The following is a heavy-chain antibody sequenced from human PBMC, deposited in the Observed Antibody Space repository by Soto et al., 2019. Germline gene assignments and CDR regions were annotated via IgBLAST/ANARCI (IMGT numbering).Heavy chain of an antibody. J-gene: IGHJ6*02. CDR2: ISYDGSNK. CDR3: ARVFGFGGMDV. CDR1: GFTFSSYA. V-gene: IGHV3-30-3*01. D-gene: IGHD3-10*01. Sequence: GGSLRLSCAASGFTFSSYAMHWVRQAPGKGLEWVAVISYDGSNKYYADSVKGRFTISRDNSKNTLYLQMNSLRAEDTAVYYCARVFGFGGMDVWGQGTTVTVSS.